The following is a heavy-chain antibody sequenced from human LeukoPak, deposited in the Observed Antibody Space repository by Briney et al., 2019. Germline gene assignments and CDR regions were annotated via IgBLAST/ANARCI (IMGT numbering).Heavy chain of an antibody. CDR1: EFTLSRYW. J-gene: IGHJ3*02. V-gene: IGHV3-74*01. D-gene: IGHD1/OR15-1a*01. CDR2: INNDGSIT. Sequence: GGSLRLSCAASEFTLSRYWMHWVRQAPGKGLVWVSNINNDGSITTYADSVEGRFTISRDNVKNTLFLQMNSLGAEDTALYYCARGWNTTPRSGFDIWGRGTMVTVSS. CDR3: ARGWNTTPRSGFDI.